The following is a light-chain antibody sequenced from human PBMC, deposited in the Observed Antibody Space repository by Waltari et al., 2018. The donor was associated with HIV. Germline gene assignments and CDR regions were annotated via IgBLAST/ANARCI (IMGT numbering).Light chain of an antibody. CDR3: CSYADNKSWV. J-gene: IGLJ3*02. CDR2: EGD. V-gene: IGLV2-23*01. CDR1: SSDVGSYNL. Sequence: QSALTQPASVSGSPRQSITISCTGTSSDVGSYNLVSWYQQHPGKAPKLMIYEGDRRPSGVSNRFSCSKSGSTASLTISGLQAEDEADYYCCSYADNKSWVFGGGTKVTV.